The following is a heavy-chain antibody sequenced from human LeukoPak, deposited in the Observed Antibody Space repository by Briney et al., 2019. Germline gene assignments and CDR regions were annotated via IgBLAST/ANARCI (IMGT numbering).Heavy chain of an antibody. CDR1: GFTFSNYG. D-gene: IGHD2-21*01. J-gene: IGHJ4*02. V-gene: IGHV3-23*01. CDR2: ISGSGGRT. CDR3: AKEVSIISRGLDY. Sequence: TGGSLRLSCAASGFTFSNYGMHWVRQAPGEGLEWVSAISGSGGRTYYADSVKGRVTISRDNSKNTLYLQMNSLRAEDTAVYYCAKEVSIISRGLDYWGQGILVTVSS.